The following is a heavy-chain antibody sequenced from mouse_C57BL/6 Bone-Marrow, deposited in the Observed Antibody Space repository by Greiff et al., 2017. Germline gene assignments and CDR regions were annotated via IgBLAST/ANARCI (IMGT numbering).Heavy chain of an antibody. Sequence: EVQLQQSGAELVRPGASVKLSCTASGFNIKDYYMHWVKQRPEQGLEWIGWIDTENGDTEYASKFQGKATITADTSSNTAYLQLSSLTSEDTAVYYCTTKRYFDVWGTGTTVTVSS. CDR1: GFNIKDYY. CDR3: TTKRYFDV. CDR2: IDTENGDT. V-gene: IGHV14-4*01. J-gene: IGHJ1*03.